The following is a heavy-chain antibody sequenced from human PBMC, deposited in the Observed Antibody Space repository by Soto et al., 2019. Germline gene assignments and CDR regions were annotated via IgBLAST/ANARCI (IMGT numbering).Heavy chain of an antibody. CDR3: ARDRSDYYDSSGYPSPGGYFDY. Sequence: SETLSLTCTVSGGSISSGDYYWSWIRQPPGKGLEWIGYIYYSGSTYYNPSLKSRVTISVDTSKNQFSLKLSSVTAADTAVYYCARDRSDYYDSSGYPSPGGYFDYWGHGTLATVSS. V-gene: IGHV4-30-4*01. CDR1: GGSISSGDYY. D-gene: IGHD3-22*01. CDR2: IYYSGST. J-gene: IGHJ4*01.